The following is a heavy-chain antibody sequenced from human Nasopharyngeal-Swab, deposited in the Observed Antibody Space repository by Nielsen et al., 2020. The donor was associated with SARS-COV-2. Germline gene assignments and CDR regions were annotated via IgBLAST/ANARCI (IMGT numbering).Heavy chain of an antibody. V-gene: IGHV4-59*01. J-gene: IGHJ6*02. CDR3: ARAPYYYGSGSYYPYYYYGMDV. CDR1: GGSISSYY. Sequence: SETLSLTCTVSGGSISSYYWSWIRQPPGKGLEWIGYIYYSGGTNYNPSLKSRVTISVDTSKNQFSLKLSSVTAADTAVYYCARAPYYYGSGSYYPYYYYGMDVWGQGTTVTVSS. CDR2: IYYSGGT. D-gene: IGHD3-10*01.